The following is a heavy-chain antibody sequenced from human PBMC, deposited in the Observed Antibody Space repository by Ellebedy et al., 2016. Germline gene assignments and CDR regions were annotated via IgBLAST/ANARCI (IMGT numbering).Heavy chain of an antibody. V-gene: IGHV3-23*01. D-gene: IGHD6-19*01. J-gene: IGHJ4*02. CDR2: ITGSGDRT. CDR1: GFSFSSYA. CDR3: AKCRHINGCLLDY. Sequence: GGSLRLSCAASGFSFSSYAMSWVRQAPGKGPEWVSTITGSGDRTNSADSVKGRFTISRDSSKKTLYLDMDSLRAEDTAIYYCAKCRHINGCLLDYWGQGTLVTVSS.